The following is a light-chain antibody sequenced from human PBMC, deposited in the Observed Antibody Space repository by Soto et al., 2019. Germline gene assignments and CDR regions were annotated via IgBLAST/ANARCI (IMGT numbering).Light chain of an antibody. J-gene: IGLJ2*01. CDR1: NSNIGSNN. Sequence: QSALTQPPSASRTPGQRVTISSAGSNSNIGSNNVYWYQQFPGTAPKVLIYSNYQRPSGVPDRFSGSKSGTSASLAISGLQSEDEADYYCAAWDDRLSDLLFGGGTKVIVL. CDR3: AAWDDRLSDLL. CDR2: SNY. V-gene: IGLV1-44*01.